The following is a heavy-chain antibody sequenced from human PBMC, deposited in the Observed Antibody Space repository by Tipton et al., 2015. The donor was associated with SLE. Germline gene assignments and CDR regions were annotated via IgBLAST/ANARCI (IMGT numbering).Heavy chain of an antibody. Sequence: TLSLTCAVYGGSFSGYYWSWIRQPPGKGLEWIGYIYASGSTNYSPSLKSRVTISVDTSKNQFSLKLSSVTAADTAVYYCARARRGEWFGESDAFDIWGQGTMVTVSS. CDR3: ARARRGEWFGESDAFDI. D-gene: IGHD3-10*01. J-gene: IGHJ3*02. V-gene: IGHV4-4*09. CDR1: GGSFSGYY. CDR2: IYASGST.